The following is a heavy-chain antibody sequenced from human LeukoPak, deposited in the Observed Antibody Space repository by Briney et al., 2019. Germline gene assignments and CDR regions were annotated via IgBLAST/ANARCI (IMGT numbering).Heavy chain of an antibody. V-gene: IGHV1-69*13. D-gene: IGHD3-9*01. CDR1: GGTFSSYV. CDR2: ILPIFGTA. J-gene: IGHJ5*02. Sequence: RASVKVSCKASGGTFSSYVISWVRQAPGQGLEWMGGILPIFGTAIYAQHFQGRLTITADESTNSAYMELNRLRSDDTAVYYCARAEDQGRYFDWLPGFDPWGQGTLVTVSS. CDR3: ARAEDQGRYFDWLPGFDP.